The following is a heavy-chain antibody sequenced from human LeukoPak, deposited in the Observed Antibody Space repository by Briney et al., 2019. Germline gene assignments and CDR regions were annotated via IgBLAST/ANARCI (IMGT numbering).Heavy chain of an antibody. V-gene: IGHV1-2*02. J-gene: IGHJ4*02. CDR1: GYTFTGYY. CDR2: INPNSGGT. CDR3: ARWSYGSGSYSFDY. D-gene: IGHD3-10*01. Sequence: ASVKVSCKASGYTFTGYYMHWVRQAPGQGLEWMGWINPNSGGTNYAQKFQGRVTMTRDTSISTAYMELSRLRSDDTAVYYCARWSYGSGSYSFDYWGQGTLATVSS.